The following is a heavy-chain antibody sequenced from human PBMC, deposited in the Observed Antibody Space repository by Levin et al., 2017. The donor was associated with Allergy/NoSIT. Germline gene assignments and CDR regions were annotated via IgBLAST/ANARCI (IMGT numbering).Heavy chain of an antibody. CDR1: GFTFSNYA. CDR2: ISYDGSEN. D-gene: IGHD6-25*01. J-gene: IGHJ4*02. V-gene: IGHV3-30-3*01. Sequence: GESLKISCAASGFTFSNYATHWVRQAPGKGLEWVAAISYDGSENHYADSVKGRFTIPRDNSKNPLYLQMNSLRADDTAVYYCARDLSGWNYYVAFWGQGTLVTVSS. CDR3: ARDLSGWNYYVAF.